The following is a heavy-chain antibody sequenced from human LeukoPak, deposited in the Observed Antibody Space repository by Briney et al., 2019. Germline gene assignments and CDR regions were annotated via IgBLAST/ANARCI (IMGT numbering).Heavy chain of an antibody. CDR2: IIPIFGTA. Sequence: SVKVSCRAAGGTFSSYAISWVRQAPGQGLEWMGGIIPIFGTANYAQKFQGRVTITADKSTSTAYMELSSLRSEDTAVYYCARLPYCSSTSCYLTWFDPWGQGTLVTVSS. CDR3: ARLPYCSSTSCYLTWFDP. V-gene: IGHV1-69*06. D-gene: IGHD2-2*01. J-gene: IGHJ5*02. CDR1: GGTFSSYA.